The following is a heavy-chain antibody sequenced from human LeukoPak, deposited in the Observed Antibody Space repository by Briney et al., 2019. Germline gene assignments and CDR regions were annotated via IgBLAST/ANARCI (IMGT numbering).Heavy chain of an antibody. J-gene: IGHJ4*02. CDR2: IYYSGSA. D-gene: IGHD1-26*01. Sequence: KSSETLSLTCTVSGGSISSSSYYWAWIRQPPGKGLEWIGSIYYSGSAYYNPSLKSRVTISVDTSKKQFSLELSSVTAADTAVYYCARDGSHSLDYWGQGTLVTVSS. CDR1: GGSISSSSYY. CDR3: ARDGSHSLDY. V-gene: IGHV4-39*07.